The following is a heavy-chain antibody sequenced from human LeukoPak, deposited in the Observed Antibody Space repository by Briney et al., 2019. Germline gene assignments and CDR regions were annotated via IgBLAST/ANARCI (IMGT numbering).Heavy chain of an antibody. CDR3: AKARYFDWSRSYYFDY. Sequence: TGGSLRLSCAASGFTFSSYAMSWVRQAPGKGLEWVSAISGSGGSTYYADSVKGRFTISRDNSKNTLYLQMNSLRAEDTAVYYCAKARYFDWSRSYYFDYWGQGTLVTVSS. CDR1: GFTFSSYA. CDR2: ISGSGGST. D-gene: IGHD3-9*01. V-gene: IGHV3-23*01. J-gene: IGHJ4*02.